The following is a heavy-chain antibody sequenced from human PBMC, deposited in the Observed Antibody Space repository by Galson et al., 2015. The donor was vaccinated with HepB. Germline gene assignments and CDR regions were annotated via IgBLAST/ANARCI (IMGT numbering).Heavy chain of an antibody. D-gene: IGHD3-10*01. Sequence: SLRLSCAASGFTFSSYSMNWVRQAPGKGLEWVSSISSSSSYIYYADSVKGRFTISRDNAKNSLYLQMNSLRAEDTAVYYCARDIEGFGELFYFDYWGQGTLVTVSS. V-gene: IGHV3-21*01. CDR2: ISSSSSYI. J-gene: IGHJ4*02. CDR3: ARDIEGFGELFYFDY. CDR1: GFTFSSYS.